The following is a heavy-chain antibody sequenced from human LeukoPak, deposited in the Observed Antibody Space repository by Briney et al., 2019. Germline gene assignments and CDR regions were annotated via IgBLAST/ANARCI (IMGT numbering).Heavy chain of an antibody. CDR1: GFTFSSYT. V-gene: IGHV3-23*01. J-gene: IGHJ4*02. D-gene: IGHD5-18*01. CDR2: ISGGGGST. CDR3: AKTIYSYGFGTFDY. Sequence: GGSLRLSCAASGFTFSSYTMSWVRQAPGKGLEWVSPISGGGGSTYYADSVKGRFTISRDNSKNTLYLQMNSLRAEDTAVYYCAKTIYSYGFGTFDYWGQGTLVTVSS.